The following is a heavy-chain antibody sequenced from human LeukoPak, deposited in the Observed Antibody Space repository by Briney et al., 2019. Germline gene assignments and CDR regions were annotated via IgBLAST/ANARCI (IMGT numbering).Heavy chain of an antibody. CDR2: IWYDGSNK. J-gene: IGHJ3*02. CDR1: GFTFSSYG. V-gene: IGHV3-33*06. CDR3: AKDRSGAFDI. Sequence: PGGSLRLSCAASGFTFSSYGMHWARQAPGKGLEWVAVIWYDGSNKYYADSVKGRFTISRDNSKNTLYLQMNSLRAEDTAVYYCAKDRSGAFDIWGQGTMVTVSS.